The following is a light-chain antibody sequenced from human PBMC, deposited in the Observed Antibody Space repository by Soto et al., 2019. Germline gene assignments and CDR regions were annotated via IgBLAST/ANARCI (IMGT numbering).Light chain of an antibody. CDR2: KAS. J-gene: IGKJ1*01. CDR1: QSISSW. CDR3: QQYNSYSRT. Sequence: DIQMTQSPSTLSASVGDRVTISCRASQSISSWLAWYQQKPGKAPKLLIYKASSLESGVPSRFSANGHGKKLTLTSIILQTGDFATNCCQQYNSYSRTFRQGTNVEIK. V-gene: IGKV1-5*03.